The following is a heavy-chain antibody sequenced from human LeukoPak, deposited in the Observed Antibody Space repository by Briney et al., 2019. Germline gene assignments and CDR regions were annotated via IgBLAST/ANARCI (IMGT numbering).Heavy chain of an antibody. Sequence: ASVKVSCKTSGYTFTSFDINWVRQATGQGLEWMGWMNPNSGNTGYAQKFQGRVTVTRDTSISTAYMELSSLRSEDTAVYYCARTHYYDSRDNWFDPWGQGTLVTVSS. D-gene: IGHD3-22*01. J-gene: IGHJ5*02. CDR2: MNPNSGNT. CDR1: GYTFTSFD. CDR3: ARTHYYDSRDNWFDP. V-gene: IGHV1-8*01.